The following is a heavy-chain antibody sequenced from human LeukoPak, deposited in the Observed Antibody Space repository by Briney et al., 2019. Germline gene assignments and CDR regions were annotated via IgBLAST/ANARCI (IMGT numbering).Heavy chain of an antibody. CDR2: INPSGGST. J-gene: IGHJ3*02. CDR1: GYTFTSYY. D-gene: IGHD6-13*01. V-gene: IGHV1-46*01. Sequence: ASVKVSCKASGYTFTSYYMHWVRQAPGQGLEWMGIINPSGGSTSYARKFQGRVTMTRDMSTSTVYMELSSLRSEDTAVYYCARVPIAAAHDDAFDIWGQGTMVTVSS. CDR3: ARVPIAAAHDDAFDI.